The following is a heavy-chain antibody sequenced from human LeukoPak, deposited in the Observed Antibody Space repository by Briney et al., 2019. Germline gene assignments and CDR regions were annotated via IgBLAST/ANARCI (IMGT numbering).Heavy chain of an antibody. V-gene: IGHV4-4*07. CDR3: ARDLVGSGRPFDY. D-gene: IGHD6-19*01. CDR2: IYSSGST. J-gene: IGHJ4*02. Sequence: SETLSLTCIVSGGSTSSYFWSWIRQPAGKGLEWIGRIYSSGSTNYNPSLKSRVTMSVDTSKNEFSLRLNSVTAADTAVYYCARDLVGSGRPFDYWGQGTLVTVSS. CDR1: GGSTSSYF.